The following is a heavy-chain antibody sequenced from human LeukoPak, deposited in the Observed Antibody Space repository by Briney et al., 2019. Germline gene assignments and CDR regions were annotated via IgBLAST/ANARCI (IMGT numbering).Heavy chain of an antibody. CDR2: ISESGGST. V-gene: IGHV3-23*01. CDR1: GFTFSSYW. CDR3: ASRWQLGY. D-gene: IGHD6-6*01. Sequence: GGSLRLSCAASGFTFSSYWMHWVRQAPGKGLEWVSGISESGGSTYYADSVKGRFTISRDNFKNAVHLQMNSLRAEDTAVYYCASRWQLGYWGQGTLVTVSS. J-gene: IGHJ4*02.